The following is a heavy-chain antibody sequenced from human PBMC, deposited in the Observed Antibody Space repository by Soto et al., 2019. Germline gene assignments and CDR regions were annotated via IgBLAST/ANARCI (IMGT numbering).Heavy chain of an antibody. D-gene: IGHD3-22*01. J-gene: IGHJ4*02. CDR1: GFTFSNAW. CDR3: TTERYYDSSGLDY. CDR2: IKSKTDGGTT. Sequence: GGSLRLSCAASGFTFSNAWMSWVRQAPGKGLEWVGRIKSKTDGGTTDYAAPVKGRFTISRDDSKNTLYLQMNSLKTEDTAVYYCTTERYYDSSGLDYWGQGTLVTVSS. V-gene: IGHV3-15*01.